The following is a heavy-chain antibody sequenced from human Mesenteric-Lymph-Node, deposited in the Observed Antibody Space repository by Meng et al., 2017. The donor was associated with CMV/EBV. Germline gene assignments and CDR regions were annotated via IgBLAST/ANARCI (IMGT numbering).Heavy chain of an antibody. CDR3: AKDHPVFDC. CDR1: GFPFSTYG. V-gene: IGHV3-30*02. Sequence: GGSLRLSCAASGFPFSTYGMHWVRQAPGKGLEWVAFIRNDVSNQYYADSVKGRFTISRDISKNTLYLQMNSLRVEDTAVYYCAKDHPVFDCWGQGTLVTVSS. CDR2: IRNDVSNQ. J-gene: IGHJ4*02.